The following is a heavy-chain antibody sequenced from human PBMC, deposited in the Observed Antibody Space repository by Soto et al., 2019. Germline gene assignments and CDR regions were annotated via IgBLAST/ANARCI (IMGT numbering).Heavy chain of an antibody. J-gene: IGHJ4*02. CDR2: IRDSRGGT. Sequence: EVQLVESGGGLVKPGGSLRLSCAASGFTFSSYAMSWVRQAPGKGLEWVSAIRDSRGGTYYADSVKGRFTISRDNSKNTLYLQVNSLRAEDTAVYYCAKDGLTYYYGSGSYFNPYYFDYWGQGTLVTVSS. CDR1: GFTFSSYA. V-gene: IGHV3-23*04. CDR3: AKDGLTYYYGSGSYFNPYYFDY. D-gene: IGHD3-10*01.